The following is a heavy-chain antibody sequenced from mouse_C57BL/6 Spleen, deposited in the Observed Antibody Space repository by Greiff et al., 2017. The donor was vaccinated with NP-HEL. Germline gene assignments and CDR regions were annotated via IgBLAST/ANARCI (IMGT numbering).Heavy chain of an antibody. CDR3: APIYYDYDNYAMDY. V-gene: IGHV1-4*01. Sequence: VMLVESGAELARPGASVKMSCKASGYTFTSYTMHWVKQRPGQGLEWIGYINPSSGYTKYNQKFKDKATLTADKSSSTAYMQLSSLTSEDSAVYYCAPIYYDYDNYAMDYWGQGTSVTVSS. D-gene: IGHD2-4*01. J-gene: IGHJ4*01. CDR2: INPSSGYT. CDR1: GYTFTSYT.